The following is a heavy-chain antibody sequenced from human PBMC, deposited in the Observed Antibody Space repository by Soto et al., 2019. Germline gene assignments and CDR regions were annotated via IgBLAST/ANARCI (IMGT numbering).Heavy chain of an antibody. CDR3: AKECSSSSCTIFDY. J-gene: IGHJ4*02. D-gene: IGHD2-2*01. CDR2: ITGSGDTT. V-gene: IGHV3-23*01. CDR1: GVSVKSYA. Sequence: GWSLGLGCAACGVSVKSYAMAGVRQAPGKGLEWVSTITGSGDTTYYADSVKGRFTISRDNSKNTPYLQMNSLRADDTAIYYCAKECSSSSCTIFDYWGQGALVTVSS.